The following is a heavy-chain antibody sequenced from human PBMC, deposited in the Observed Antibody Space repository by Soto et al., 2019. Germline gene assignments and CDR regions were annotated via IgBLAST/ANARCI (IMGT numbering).Heavy chain of an antibody. D-gene: IGHD3-22*01. Sequence: SETLSLTCTVSAGSITTSYWSWIRQPLGKALEWIGYISYRGSTNYNPSLKSRLTISIDTSKSQISLKLTSMTTADTAVYYCASSGIVVREVNTWFDPWGQGTLVTVS. CDR2: ISYRGST. J-gene: IGHJ5*02. CDR3: ASSGIVVREVNTWFDP. V-gene: IGHV4-59*01. CDR1: AGSITTSY.